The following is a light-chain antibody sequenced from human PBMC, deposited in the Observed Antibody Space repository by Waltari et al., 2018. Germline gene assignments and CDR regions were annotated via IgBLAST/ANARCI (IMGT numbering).Light chain of an antibody. CDR2: LAS. V-gene: IGKV3D-15*01. Sequence: ALPCRDSQNIRNSLAWYQQKPGQAPRLLISLASTRATGIPARFSGSGSGTQFSLTISSLQHEDFAIYYCQHHSTWPPTFGPGTRV. J-gene: IGKJ1*01. CDR1: QNIRNS. CDR3: QHHSTWPPT.